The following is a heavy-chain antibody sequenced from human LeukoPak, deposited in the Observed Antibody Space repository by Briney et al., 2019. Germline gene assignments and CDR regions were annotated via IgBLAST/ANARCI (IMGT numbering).Heavy chain of an antibody. CDR3: AKDRFGGSYGAFDI. CDR1: GFTVSSNY. Sequence: PGGSLRLSCAASGFTVSSNYMSWVRQAPGKGLEWVTCISGSGGSTYNADSVKGRFTISRDNSKNTLYLQMNSLRAEDMAVYYCAKDRFGGSYGAFDIWGQGTMVTVSP. CDR2: ISGSGGST. J-gene: IGHJ3*02. D-gene: IGHD3-16*01. V-gene: IGHV3-23*01.